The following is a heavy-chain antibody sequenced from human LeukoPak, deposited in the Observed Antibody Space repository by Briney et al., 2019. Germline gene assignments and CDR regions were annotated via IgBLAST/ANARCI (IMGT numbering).Heavy chain of an antibody. CDR1: GGSISSDY. CDR2: IYTSGST. J-gene: IGHJ1*01. Sequence: SETLSLTCTVSGGSISSDYWNWIRQPPGKGLVWIGYIYTSGSTNCNPSLKSRVTISVDTSKNQFSLKLSSVTAADTAVYYCARHWYLAYFQHWGQGALVTVSS. CDR3: ARHWYLAYFQH. V-gene: IGHV4-4*09. D-gene: IGHD6-13*01.